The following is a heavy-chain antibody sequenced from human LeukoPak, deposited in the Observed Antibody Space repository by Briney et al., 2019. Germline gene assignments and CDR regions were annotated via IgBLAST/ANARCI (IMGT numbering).Heavy chain of an antibody. Sequence: GGSLRLSCAASGFTFSDYYMSWIRQAPGKGLEWVSYISSSGSTIYYADSVKGRFTISRDNAKNSLYLQMNSLRAEDTAVYYCARDLRYHYDSSGYLGYWGQGTLVTVSS. CDR2: ISSSGSTI. CDR3: ARDLRYHYDSSGYLGY. CDR1: GFTFSDYY. V-gene: IGHV3-11*01. J-gene: IGHJ4*02. D-gene: IGHD3-22*01.